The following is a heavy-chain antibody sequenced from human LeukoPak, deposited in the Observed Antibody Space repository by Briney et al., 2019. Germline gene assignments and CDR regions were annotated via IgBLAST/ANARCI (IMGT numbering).Heavy chain of an antibody. D-gene: IGHD6-19*01. CDR3: ARRGHSSGNWFDP. Sequence: ASVKVSCKASGYTFTSYDINWVRQATGQGLAWMGWMNPNSGNTGYAQKFQGRVTMTRNTSISTAYMELSSLRSEDTAAYYCARRGHSSGNWFDPWGQGTLVTVSS. J-gene: IGHJ5*02. CDR1: GYTFTSYD. CDR2: MNPNSGNT. V-gene: IGHV1-8*01.